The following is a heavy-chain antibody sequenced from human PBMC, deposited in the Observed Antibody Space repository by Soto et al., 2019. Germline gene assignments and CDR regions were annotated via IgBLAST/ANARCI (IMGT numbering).Heavy chain of an antibody. CDR2: VSGSDVST. D-gene: IGHD3-10*01. Sequence: GGSLRLSCAASGFTFTTYAMSWVRQAPGRGLEWVSCVSGSDVSTFYADSVRGRFTISRDKSKNTLYLQMNSLRAEDTAIYYCAKENLEGSGSPRRGDFDSWGQGTLVTVSS. V-gene: IGHV3-23*01. CDR3: AKENLEGSGSPRRGDFDS. J-gene: IGHJ4*02. CDR1: GFTFTTYA.